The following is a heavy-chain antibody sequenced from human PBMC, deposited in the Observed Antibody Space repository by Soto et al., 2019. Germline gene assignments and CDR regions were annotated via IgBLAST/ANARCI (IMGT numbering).Heavy chain of an antibody. CDR1: GFTFSNYW. J-gene: IGHJ3*01. Sequence: EVQLVESGGGLVQPGGSLRLSCAASGFTFSNYWMHWDRQAPGKGLVWVSRIHSDGSSTFYADSVKGRFTISRDNAKKMVYLQMNSLRAEDTAVYYCARDNWNTVWGQGTMVTVSS. V-gene: IGHV3-74*01. D-gene: IGHD1-20*01. CDR3: ARDNWNTV. CDR2: IHSDGSST.